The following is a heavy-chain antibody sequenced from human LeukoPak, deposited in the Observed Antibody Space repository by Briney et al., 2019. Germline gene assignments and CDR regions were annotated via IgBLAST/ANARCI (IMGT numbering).Heavy chain of an antibody. V-gene: IGHV4-59*01. J-gene: IGHJ4*02. CDR2: IYYSGST. Sequence: SETLSLTCGVSGGSISSYYWSWIRQPPGKGLEWIGYIYYSGSTNYNPSLKSRATISVDTSKNQFSLKLSSVTAADTAVYYCAKIIRADSSGYYRDYWGQGTLVTVSS. D-gene: IGHD3-22*01. CDR3: AKIIRADSSGYYRDY. CDR1: GGSISSYY.